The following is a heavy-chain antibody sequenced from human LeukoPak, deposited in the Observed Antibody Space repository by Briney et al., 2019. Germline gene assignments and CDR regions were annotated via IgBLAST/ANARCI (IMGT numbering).Heavy chain of an antibody. CDR3: ATEGMGWLRFPKPLAFDY. V-gene: IGHV3-23*01. CDR2: ISGSGGST. D-gene: IGHD5-12*01. Sequence: GGSLRLSCAASGFTFSSYAMSSVRQAPGKGLEWVSAISGSGGSTYYADSVKGRFTISRDNSKNTLYLQMNSLRAEDTAVYYCATEGMGWLRFPKPLAFDYWGQGTLVTVSS. CDR1: GFTFSSYA. J-gene: IGHJ4*02.